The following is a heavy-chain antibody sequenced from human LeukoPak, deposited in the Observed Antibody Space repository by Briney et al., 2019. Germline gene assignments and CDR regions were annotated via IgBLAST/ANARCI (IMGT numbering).Heavy chain of an antibody. CDR2: IYTSGST. J-gene: IGHJ4*02. D-gene: IGHD5-24*01. CDR1: GGSFSSYY. CDR3: ATGDGYNSFDY. V-gene: IGHV4-4*07. Sequence: SETLSFTCTSSGGSFSSYYWSWIRQPAGKGLEWIGRIYTSGSTNYNSSLKSRVTMSVDTSKNQVSLKLSSVTAADTAVYYCATGDGYNSFDYWGQGTLVTVSS.